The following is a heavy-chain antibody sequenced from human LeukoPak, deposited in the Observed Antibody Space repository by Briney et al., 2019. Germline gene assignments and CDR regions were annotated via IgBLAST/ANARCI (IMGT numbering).Heavy chain of an antibody. D-gene: IGHD3-16*02. V-gene: IGHV3-7*01. CDR2: IKQDGSEK. CDR1: GFTFSSYW. CDR3: ARVGGRYSPLGY. J-gene: IGHJ4*02. Sequence: GSLRLSCAASGFTFSSYWMSWVRQAPGKGLEWVTNIKQDGSEKYYVDSVKGRFTISRDNAKNSLYLQMISLRAEDTAVYYCARVGGRYSPLGYWGQGTLVTVSS.